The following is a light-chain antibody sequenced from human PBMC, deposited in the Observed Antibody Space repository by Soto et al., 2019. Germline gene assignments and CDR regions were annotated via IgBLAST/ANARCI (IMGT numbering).Light chain of an antibody. V-gene: IGLV1-44*01. Sequence: QSVLTQPPSASGTPGQRVNISCSGSSSNIGSNTVNWYQQPPGTAPKLLIYSNNQRPSGVPDRFSGSKSGTSASLAISGLQSEDESDYYCAAWDDSLNGVVFGGGTKLTFL. J-gene: IGLJ2*01. CDR2: SNN. CDR3: AAWDDSLNGVV. CDR1: SSNIGSNT.